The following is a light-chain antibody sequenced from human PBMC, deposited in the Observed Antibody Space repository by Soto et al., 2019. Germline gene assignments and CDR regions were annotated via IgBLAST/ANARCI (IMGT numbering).Light chain of an antibody. J-gene: IGKJ1*01. V-gene: IGKV1-33*01. CDR1: QDISDY. Sequence: DIQMTQSPSSLSASVGERVTITCQASQDISDYLSWYQQKPGKAPKLLIHDASDLETGVPSRFSGSGSGTEFTFTIRSLQPEDVATYFCQQHDDFPRTFGQGTTVELK. CDR2: DAS. CDR3: QQHDDFPRT.